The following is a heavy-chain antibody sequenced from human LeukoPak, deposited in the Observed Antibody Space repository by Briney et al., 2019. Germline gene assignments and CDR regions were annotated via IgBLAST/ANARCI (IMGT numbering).Heavy chain of an antibody. V-gene: IGHV1-69*13. Sequence: SVKVSCKASGGTFSSYAISWVRQAPGQGLEWMGGIIPIFGTANYAQKFQGRVTITADESTSTAYMELSSLGSEDTAVYYCARDGSAAAGFSDAFDIWGXXXXXTVSS. CDR3: ARDGSAAAGFSDAFDI. CDR1: GGTFSSYA. J-gene: IGHJ3*02. CDR2: IIPIFGTA. D-gene: IGHD6-13*01.